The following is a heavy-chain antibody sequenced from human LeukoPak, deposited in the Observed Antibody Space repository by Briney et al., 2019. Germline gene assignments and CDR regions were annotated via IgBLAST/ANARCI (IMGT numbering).Heavy chain of an antibody. CDR1: GFTLSSYW. D-gene: IGHD5-18*01. CDR2: IKKDGSEK. CDR3: ARDLSGVTGYTYGRGIDY. Sequence: GGSLTLSRAVSGFTLSSYWMSWVRQAPGKWREWVGNIKKDGSEKYYVDSVKGRFTISRDNAKTSLYLQMNSLRAEDTAVYYCARDLSGVTGYTYGRGIDYWGQGTLVTVSS. V-gene: IGHV3-7*01. J-gene: IGHJ4*02.